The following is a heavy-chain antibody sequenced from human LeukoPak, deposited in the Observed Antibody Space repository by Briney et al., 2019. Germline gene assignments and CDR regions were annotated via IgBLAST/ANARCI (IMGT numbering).Heavy chain of an antibody. CDR3: AGAAEFLDAFDI. J-gene: IGHJ3*02. CDR1: GGSISSYY. D-gene: IGHD3-10*01. V-gene: IGHV4-59*01. CDR2: IYYSGST. Sequence: SETLSLTCTVSGGSISSYYWSWIRQPPGKGVEWIGYIYYSGSTNYNPSLKSLVTISVDTSKNQFSLKLSSVTAADTAVYYCAGAAEFLDAFDIWGQGTMVTVSS.